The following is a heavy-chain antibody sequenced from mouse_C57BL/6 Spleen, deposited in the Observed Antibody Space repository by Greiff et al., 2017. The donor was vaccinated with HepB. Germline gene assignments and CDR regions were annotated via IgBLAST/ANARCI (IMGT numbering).Heavy chain of an antibody. J-gene: IGHJ1*03. V-gene: IGHV1-15*01. CDR3: TRERYYGSSYWYFDV. D-gene: IGHD1-1*01. Sequence: QVQLQQSGAELVRPGASVTLSCKASGYTFTDYEMHWVKQTPVHGLEWIGTIDPETGGTAYNQKFKGKAILTADKSSSTAYMELRSLTSEDSAVYYCTRERYYGSSYWYFDVWGTGTTVTVSS. CDR2: IDPETGGT. CDR1: GYTFTDYE.